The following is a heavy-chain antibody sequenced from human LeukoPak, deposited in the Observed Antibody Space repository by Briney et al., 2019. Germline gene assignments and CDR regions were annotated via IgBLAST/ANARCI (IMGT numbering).Heavy chain of an antibody. CDR2: ISSSSTYI. CDR3: ASGRWLQPGLDY. CDR1: GFTFSSYA. V-gene: IGHV3-21*05. Sequence: GGSLRLSCAASGFTFSSYAMSWIRQAPGKGLEWVSYISSSSTYINYADSVRGRFTISRDNAKNSLYLQMNGLRAEDTAVYYCASGRWLQPGLDYWGQGTLVIVSS. D-gene: IGHD5-24*01. J-gene: IGHJ4*02.